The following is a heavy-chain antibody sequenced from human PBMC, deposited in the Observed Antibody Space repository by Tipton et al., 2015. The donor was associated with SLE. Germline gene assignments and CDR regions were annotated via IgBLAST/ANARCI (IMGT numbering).Heavy chain of an antibody. CDR3: ARGHLGYDFWSGSSSYYGMDV. CDR1: GVSFSGYY. D-gene: IGHD3-3*01. Sequence: TLSLTCAAYGVSFSGYYWSWIRQSPGKGLEWIGEINHSGSTNYNPTLKSRVTISLDTSKNQFSLKLSSVTAADTAVYYCARGHLGYDFWSGSSSYYGMDVWGQGTTVTVSS. V-gene: IGHV4-34*01. CDR2: INHSGST. J-gene: IGHJ6*02.